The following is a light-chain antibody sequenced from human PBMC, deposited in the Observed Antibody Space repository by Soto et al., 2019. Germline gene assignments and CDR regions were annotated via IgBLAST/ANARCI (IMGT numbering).Light chain of an antibody. CDR2: HAS. CDR3: QQYNSYRM. Sequence: DIQMTQSPSTLSASVGDRVTITCRASQSISSWLAWYQQKPGKAPKLLIYHASSLESGVPSRFSGSGSGTEFTLTISSLQPDDFATYYCQQYNSYRMFGQ. CDR1: QSISSW. J-gene: IGKJ1*01. V-gene: IGKV1-5*01.